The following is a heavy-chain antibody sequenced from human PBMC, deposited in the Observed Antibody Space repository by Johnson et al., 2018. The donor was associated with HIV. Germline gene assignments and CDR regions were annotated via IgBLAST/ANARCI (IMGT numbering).Heavy chain of an antibody. Sequence: QVQLVESGGGLVQPGGSLRLSCAASGFTFSSYAMHWVRQAPGKGLEWVAVISYDGSNKYYADSAKGRFTISRDNSKNTLYLQMNSLRAEDTAVHYCAKVRYYDRDAFDIWGPGTLVTVSP. J-gene: IGHJ3*02. CDR2: ISYDGSNK. CDR3: AKVRYYDRDAFDI. D-gene: IGHD3-22*01. V-gene: IGHV3-30*04. CDR1: GFTFSSYA.